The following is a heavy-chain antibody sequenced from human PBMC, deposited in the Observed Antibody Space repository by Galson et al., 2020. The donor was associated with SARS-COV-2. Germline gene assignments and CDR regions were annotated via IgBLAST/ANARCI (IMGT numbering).Heavy chain of an antibody. D-gene: IGHD6-19*01. J-gene: IGHJ4*02. Sequence: SLKISCAASGFTFDDYVMHWVRQAPGKGLEWVSGISWNSGSIGYADSVKGRFTISRDNAKNSLYLQMNSLRAEDTALYYCAKDSTPVWSSGPDYWGQGTLVTVSS. CDR2: ISWNSGSI. V-gene: IGHV3-9*01. CDR3: AKDSTPVWSSGPDY. CDR1: GFTFDDYV.